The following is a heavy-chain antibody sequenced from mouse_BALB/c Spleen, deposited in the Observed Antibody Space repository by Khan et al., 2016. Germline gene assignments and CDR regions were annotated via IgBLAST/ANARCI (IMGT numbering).Heavy chain of an antibody. CDR1: GYTFSSCW. Sequence: QVQLQQSGADLVKPGASVRLSCKATGYTFSSCWIEWVKERPGHGLEWVGDNLPGSDTTNYNQNFKSTAAFTADTSSNSASMKLRSLTSEDSAVYYCARGYEGNDDAIDYWGQGTSVTVSS. V-gene: IGHV1-9*01. D-gene: IGHD2-2*01. CDR2: NLPGSDTT. CDR3: ARGYEGNDDAIDY. J-gene: IGHJ4*01.